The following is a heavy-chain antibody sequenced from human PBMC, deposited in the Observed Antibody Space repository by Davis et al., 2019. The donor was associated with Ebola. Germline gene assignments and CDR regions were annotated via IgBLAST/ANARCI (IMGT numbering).Heavy chain of an antibody. J-gene: IGHJ4*02. D-gene: IGHD1-26*01. CDR3: AISNLWEVDS. V-gene: IGHV4-31*11. Sequence: LRLSCAVSGGSFSGYYWTWIRQHPGRGLEWIGYISYGGRTSYNPSLKSRITISEDTSKNQFSLKLSSVTAADTAVYYCAISNLWEVDSWGQGSLVTVSS. CDR2: ISYGGRT. CDR1: GGSFSGYY.